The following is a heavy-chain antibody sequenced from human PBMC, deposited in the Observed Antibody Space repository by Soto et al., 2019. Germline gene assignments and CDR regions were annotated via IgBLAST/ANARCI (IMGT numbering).Heavy chain of an antibody. V-gene: IGHV3-30-3*01. CDR3: ARHLASTVNTSGWFDP. CDR2: ISYDGSTT. J-gene: IGHJ5*02. CDR1: GFTFSSHA. Sequence: QVQLVESGGGVVQPGRSLRLSCAASGFTFSSHAMHWVRQAPGKGLEWVAIISYDGSTTFYADSVKGRFTISRDNSKNTLYLQMNSLRPDDTAVYFCARHLASTVNTSGWFDPWGQGTLVTVSS. D-gene: IGHD4-4*01.